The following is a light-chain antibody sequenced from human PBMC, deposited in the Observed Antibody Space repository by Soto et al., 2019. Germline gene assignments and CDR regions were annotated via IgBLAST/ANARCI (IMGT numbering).Light chain of an antibody. J-gene: IGKJ5*01. V-gene: IGKV3-11*01. Sequence: EIVLTQSPATLSLSPGERATLSCRASQSVSSYLAWYRQIPGQAPRLLIYDASNRATGIPARFSGSGSGTDFTLPISSLEPEDFAVYYCQERSKWPPTFGQGTRLEIK. CDR1: QSVSSY. CDR2: DAS. CDR3: QERSKWPPT.